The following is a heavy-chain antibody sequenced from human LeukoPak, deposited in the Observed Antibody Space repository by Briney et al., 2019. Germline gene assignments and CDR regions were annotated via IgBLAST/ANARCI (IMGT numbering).Heavy chain of an antibody. CDR1: GFTFSYYW. V-gene: IGHV3-7*01. J-gene: IGHJ4*02. Sequence: GGSLRLSCAVSGFTFSYYWMSWVLQAPGKGLEWVANIKEDGSEKYYVDSVKGRFTISRDNAKRSLYLQMNSLRAEDTAVYYCASRNLFEYWGQGTLVTVSS. CDR3: ASRNLFEY. CDR2: IKEDGSEK. D-gene: IGHD1-14*01.